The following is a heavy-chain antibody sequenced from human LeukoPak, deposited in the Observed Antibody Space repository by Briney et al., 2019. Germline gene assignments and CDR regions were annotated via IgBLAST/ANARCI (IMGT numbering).Heavy chain of an antibody. J-gene: IGHJ4*02. CDR2: IYYSGST. CDR1: GFTFSSYA. D-gene: IGHD3-10*01. CDR3: ARAFGPLDY. Sequence: GSLRLSCAASGFTFSSYAMSWIRQPPGKGLEWIGYIYYSGSTYYNTSLKSRVTISVDTSKNQFSLRLSSVTAAATAVYYCARAFGPLDYWGQGTLVTVSS. V-gene: IGHV4-59*12.